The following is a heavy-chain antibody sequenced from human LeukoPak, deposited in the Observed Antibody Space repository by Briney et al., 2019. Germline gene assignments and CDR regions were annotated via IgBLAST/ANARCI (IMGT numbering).Heavy chain of an antibody. Sequence: GESLKISCKTSGYPFSIFWIGWVRQMPGKGLEWIGMIYPGDSDTRYSPSFQGQVTISADKSTNTAYLQWGSLKASDTAMYYCARHKGYYGSGTTGLDYWGQGTLVTVSS. CDR3: ARHKGYYGSGTTGLDY. CDR2: IYPGDSDT. V-gene: IGHV5-51*01. J-gene: IGHJ4*02. D-gene: IGHD3-10*01. CDR1: GYPFSIFW.